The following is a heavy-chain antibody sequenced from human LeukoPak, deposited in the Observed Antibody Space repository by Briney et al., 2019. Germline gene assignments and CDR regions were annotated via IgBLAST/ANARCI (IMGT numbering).Heavy chain of an antibody. CDR1: GFTFSSYE. CDR3: ARVEYDYGERIDY. D-gene: IGHD4-17*01. J-gene: IGHJ4*02. CDR2: ISSSGSTI. V-gene: IGHV3-48*03. Sequence: GGSLRLSCAASGFTFSSYEMNWVRQAPGKGLEWVSYISSSGSTIYYADSVKGRFTISRDNAKNSLYLQMNSLRAEDTAVYYCARVEYDYGERIDYWGQGTLVTVSS.